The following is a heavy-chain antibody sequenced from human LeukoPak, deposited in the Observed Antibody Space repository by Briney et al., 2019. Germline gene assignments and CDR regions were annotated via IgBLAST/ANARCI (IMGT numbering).Heavy chain of an antibody. Sequence: GGSLRLSCAASGFTFSTYWMHWVRQAPGKGLVWVSRINSDGSSASYADSVKGRFTISRDNAKNTLYLQMNSLRAEDTAVYYCGQSSPVLLWSWGQGTLVTVSS. J-gene: IGHJ5*02. CDR2: INSDGSSA. CDR1: GFTFSTYW. D-gene: IGHD3-10*01. CDR3: GQSSPVLLWS. V-gene: IGHV3-74*01.